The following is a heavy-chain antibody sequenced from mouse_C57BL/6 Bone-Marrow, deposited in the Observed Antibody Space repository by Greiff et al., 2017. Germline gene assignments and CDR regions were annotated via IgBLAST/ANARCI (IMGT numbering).Heavy chain of an antibody. J-gene: IGHJ2*01. CDR3: ARHEGMVTTFDY. CDR2: ISSGGSYT. Sequence: DVMLVESGGDLVKPGGSLKLSCAASGFTFSSYGMSWVRQTPDKRLEWVATISSGGSYTYYPDSVKGRLTISRDNAKNTLYLQMSSLKSEDTAMYYCARHEGMVTTFDYWGQGTTLTVSS. D-gene: IGHD2-3*01. CDR1: GFTFSSYG. V-gene: IGHV5-6*02.